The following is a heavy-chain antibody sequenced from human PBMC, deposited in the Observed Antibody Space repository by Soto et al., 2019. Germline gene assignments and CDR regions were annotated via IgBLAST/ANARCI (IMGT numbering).Heavy chain of an antibody. CDR1: GGSFSGYY. V-gene: IGHV4-34*01. CDR3: ARGWVLLWFGELLTSNYGMDV. J-gene: IGHJ6*02. Sequence: KPSETLSLTCAVYGGSFSGYYWSWIRQPPGKGLEWIGEINHSGSTNYNPSLKSRVTISVDTSKNQFSLKLSSVTAADTAVYYCARGWVLLWFGELLTSNYGMDVWGQGTTVTVSS. D-gene: IGHD3-10*01. CDR2: INHSGST.